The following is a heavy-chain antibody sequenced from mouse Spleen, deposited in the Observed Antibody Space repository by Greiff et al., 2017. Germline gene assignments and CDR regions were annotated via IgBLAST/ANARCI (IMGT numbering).Heavy chain of an antibody. J-gene: IGHJ4*01. D-gene: IGHD4-1*01. Sequence: VKLMESGAELVKPGASVKLSCKASGYTFTEYTIHWVKQRSGQGLEWIGWFYPGGGSIKYNEKFKDKATLTADKSSSTVYMELSRLTSEDSAVCFCARHEVWGYAMDYWGQGTSVTGAS. CDR3: ARHEVWGYAMDY. V-gene: IGHV1-62-2*01. CDR2: FYPGGGSI. CDR1: GYTFTEYT.